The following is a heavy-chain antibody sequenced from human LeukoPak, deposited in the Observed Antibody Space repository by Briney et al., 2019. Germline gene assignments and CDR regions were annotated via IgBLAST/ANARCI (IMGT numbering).Heavy chain of an antibody. D-gene: IGHD3-3*01. CDR3: AGDHRGFR. Sequence: PSETLSLTCTVSGGSISSSDYYWGWIRQPPGKGLEWIGSIYYSGNTYYNASLESRVTISVDTSKNQFSLKLSSVTAADTAVYYCAGDHRGFRWGQGTLDTVS. CDR2: IYYSGNT. V-gene: IGHV4-39*07. J-gene: IGHJ4*02. CDR1: GGSISSSDYY.